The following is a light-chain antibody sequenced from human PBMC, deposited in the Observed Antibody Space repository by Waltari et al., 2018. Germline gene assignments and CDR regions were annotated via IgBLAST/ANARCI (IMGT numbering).Light chain of an antibody. J-gene: IGKJ2*01. CDR2: KVS. V-gene: IGKV2-30*01. CDR3: MQGTHWPPVYT. CDR1: QSLVYSDGNTY. Sequence: DVVLTQSPLSLPVTLGQPASISCRSSQSLVYSDGNTYLNWYQQTPCQSPRRLIYKVSSRDSGVPDRFSGSGSGTDFILKISRVEAEDVGVYYCMQGTHWPPVYTFGQGTKLEIK.